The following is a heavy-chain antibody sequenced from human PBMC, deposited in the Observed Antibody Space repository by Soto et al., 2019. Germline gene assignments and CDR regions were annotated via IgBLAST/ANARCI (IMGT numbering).Heavy chain of an antibody. CDR2: IDWDDDK. D-gene: IGHD5-12*01. CDR1: GFSLSTSGMR. Sequence: SGPTLVNPTQTLTLTCTFSGFSLSTSGMRVSWIRQPPGKALEWLARIDWDDDKFYSTSLKTRLTISKDTSKNQVVLTMTNMDPVDTATYYCAGIRGPQMGYGFGMDVWGHGTTVTVSS. V-gene: IGHV2-70*04. J-gene: IGHJ6*02. CDR3: AGIRGPQMGYGFGMDV.